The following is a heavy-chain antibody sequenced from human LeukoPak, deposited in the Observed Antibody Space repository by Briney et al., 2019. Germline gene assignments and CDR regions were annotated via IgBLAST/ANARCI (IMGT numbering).Heavy chain of an antibody. CDR1: GYTFTSYY. V-gene: IGHV1-46*01. CDR2: INPSGGST. J-gene: IGHJ5*02. D-gene: IGHD2-2*01. Sequence: GASVKVSCKASGYTFTSYYMHWVRQAPGQGLEWMGIINPSGGSTSYAQKFQGRVTMTRDMSTSTDYMELSSLRSEDTAVYYCAREPTAMVSLNWFDPWGQGTLVTVSS. CDR3: AREPTAMVSLNWFDP.